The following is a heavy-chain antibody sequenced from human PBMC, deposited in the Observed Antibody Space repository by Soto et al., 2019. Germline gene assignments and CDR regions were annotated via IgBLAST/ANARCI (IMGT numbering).Heavy chain of an antibody. V-gene: IGHV4-34*01. J-gene: IGHJ6*02. Sequence: SETLSLTCAIYGGSFSGYYWSWIRQPPGKGLEWIGEINHSGSTNYNPSLKSRVTISVDTSKNQFSLKLSSVTAADTAVYYCARGKGNYGSYYYYYGMDVWGQGTTVTVS. CDR1: GGSFSGYY. CDR3: ARGKGNYGSYYYYYGMDV. D-gene: IGHD1-7*01. CDR2: INHSGST.